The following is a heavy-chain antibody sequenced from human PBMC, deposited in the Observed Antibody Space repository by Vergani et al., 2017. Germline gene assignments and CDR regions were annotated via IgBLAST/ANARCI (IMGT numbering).Heavy chain of an antibody. CDR2: INPSGGST. CDR3: AKSIVGATRLRVGGIDY. D-gene: IGHD1-26*01. Sequence: QVQLVQSGAEVKKPGASVKVSCKASGYTFTSYYMHWVRQAPGQGLEWMGIINPSGGSTSYAQKFQGRVTMTRDTSTSTVYMELSSLRSEDTAVYYCAKSIVGATRLRVGGIDYWGQGTLVTVSS. CDR1: GYTFTSYY. V-gene: IGHV1-46*01. J-gene: IGHJ4*02.